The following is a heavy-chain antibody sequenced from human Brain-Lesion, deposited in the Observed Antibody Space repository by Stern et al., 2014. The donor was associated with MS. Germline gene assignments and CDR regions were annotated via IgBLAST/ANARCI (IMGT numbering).Heavy chain of an antibody. V-gene: IGHV4-61*02. CDR2: IFNSGST. CDR3: ARGRVVPGFQYYATDV. D-gene: IGHD2-2*01. CDR1: GGSISSGGYY. Sequence: VQLVESGPGLVKPSQTLSLSCTVSGGSISSGGYYWSWIRQPAGKGLEWIGRIFNSGSTSYNPSLKSRVTKSIDPSKNQFSLRLNPMTAADTAVYYCARGRVVPGFQYYATDVWGQGTTVIVSS. J-gene: IGHJ6*02.